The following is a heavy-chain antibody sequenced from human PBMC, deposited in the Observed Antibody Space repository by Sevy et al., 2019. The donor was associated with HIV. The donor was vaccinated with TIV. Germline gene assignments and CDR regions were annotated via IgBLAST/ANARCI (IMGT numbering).Heavy chain of an antibody. V-gene: IGHV3-64*01. CDR2: ISSNGGST. Sequence: GGSLRLSCAASGFTFSSYAMHWVRQAPGKGLEHVSSISSNGGSTYFANSVKGRFTISRDNSKNTLYLQLGSLRIDDMAVYYYARDYYDYIWGSYRGYYFDFWGQGTLVTVSS. J-gene: IGHJ4*02. CDR1: GFTFSSYA. D-gene: IGHD3-16*02. CDR3: ARDYYDYIWGSYRGYYFDF.